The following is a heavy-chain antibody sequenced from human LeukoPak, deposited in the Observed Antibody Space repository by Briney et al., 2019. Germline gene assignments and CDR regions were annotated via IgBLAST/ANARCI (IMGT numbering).Heavy chain of an antibody. CDR3: TTGRIRFLEWYPIYYYYYYYMDV. D-gene: IGHD3-3*01. Sequence: PGGSLRLSCAVSGLTFSGSWITWIRQAPGKGLEWVGRIKSKPDGGTPDYAAPVKGRFTISRDDSKNTLYLQMNSLKTEDTAVYYCTTGRIRFLEWYPIYYYYYYYMDVWGKGTTVTVSS. CDR1: GLTFSGSW. J-gene: IGHJ6*03. CDR2: IKSKPDGGTP. V-gene: IGHV3-15*01.